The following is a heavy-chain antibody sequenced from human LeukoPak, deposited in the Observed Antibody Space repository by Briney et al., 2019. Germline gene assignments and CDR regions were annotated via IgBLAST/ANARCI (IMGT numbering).Heavy chain of an antibody. V-gene: IGHV3-23*01. CDR2: IFGSGGST. Sequence: GGSLRLSCAASGFTFSSYAMYWVRQAPGKGLEWVSGIFGSGGSTHYADSVKGRFTISRDNSKNTAYLQMNSLRAEDTAVYYCAKTTTGYSSGRYPGWPVDYWGQGTLVTVSS. D-gene: IGHD6-19*01. CDR3: AKTTTGYSSGRYPGWPVDY. CDR1: GFTFSSYA. J-gene: IGHJ4*02.